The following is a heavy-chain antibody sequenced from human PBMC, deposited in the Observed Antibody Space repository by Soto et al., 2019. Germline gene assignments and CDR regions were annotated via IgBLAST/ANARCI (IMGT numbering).Heavy chain of an antibody. D-gene: IGHD4-17*01. CDR3: ARGRDYEGCFDS. J-gene: IGHJ4*02. V-gene: IGHV1-69*12. CDR1: GGTFSNSA. CDR2: IILPFGTP. Sequence: QVRLVQSGAEVKKPGSSVKVSCKASGGTFSNSAIGWVRQAPGQGLEWMGGIILPFGTPNYAQKFQGRVTISADESMTTAYMELSGLRSEDTAVYYCARGRDYEGCFDSWGRGTLVTVSS.